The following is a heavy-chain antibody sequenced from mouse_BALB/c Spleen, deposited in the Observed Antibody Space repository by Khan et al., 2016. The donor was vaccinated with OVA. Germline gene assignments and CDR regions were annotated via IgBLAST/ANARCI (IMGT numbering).Heavy chain of an antibody. CDR2: INPNNGDT. D-gene: IGHD1-2*01. V-gene: IGHV1-18*01. Sequence: EVQLQQSGPELVKPGASVKISCKTSGFTFTEYTMHWVKQSHGKSLEWIGRINPNNGDTTYTQKFKGKATLTVAKSSSTAYMELRSLTSEDSAVYYCARRDYYAYYWFFDVWGAGTTVTVSS. CDR3: ARRDYYAYYWFFDV. J-gene: IGHJ1*01. CDR1: GFTFTEYT.